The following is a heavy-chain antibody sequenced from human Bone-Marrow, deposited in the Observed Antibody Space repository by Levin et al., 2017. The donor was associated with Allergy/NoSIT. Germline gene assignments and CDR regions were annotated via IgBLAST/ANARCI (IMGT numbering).Heavy chain of an antibody. J-gene: IGHJ6*02. D-gene: IGHD5/OR15-5a*01. CDR3: AGKYRVSTGYYGLDV. CDR2: IYSSGGT. Sequence: GESLKISCAVSGFIISSNYMSWLRQAPGKGLEWVSVIYSSGGTYYADSVKGRFTISRDNSKNTLFLQMDSLRADDTAVYYCAGKYRVSTGYYGLDVWGQGTTVTVSS. CDR1: GFIISSNY. V-gene: IGHV3-53*01.